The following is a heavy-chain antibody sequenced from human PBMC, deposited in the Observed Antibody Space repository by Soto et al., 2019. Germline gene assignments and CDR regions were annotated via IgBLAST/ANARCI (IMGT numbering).Heavy chain of an antibody. CDR1: GYTFTSYG. Sequence: ASVKVSCKASGYTFTSYGISWVRQAPGQGLEWMGWISDYNGNTNYAQKLQGRVTMTTGTSTSTAYMELRSLRSDDTAVYYCARDGVGATREYYYYGMDVWGQGTTVTVSS. V-gene: IGHV1-18*01. CDR2: ISDYNGNT. J-gene: IGHJ6*02. D-gene: IGHD1-26*01. CDR3: ARDGVGATREYYYYGMDV.